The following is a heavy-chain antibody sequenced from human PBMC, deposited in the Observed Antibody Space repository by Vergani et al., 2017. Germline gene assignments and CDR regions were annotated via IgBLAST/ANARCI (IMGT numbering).Heavy chain of an antibody. V-gene: IGHV4-4*07. CDR3: ARLESRPHEYYYDSSGYYDY. CDR1: GGSISSYY. D-gene: IGHD3-22*01. J-gene: IGHJ4*02. Sequence: QVQLQESGPGLVKPSETLSLTCTVSGGSISSYYWSWIRQPAGKGLEWIGRIYTSGSTNYNPSLKSRVTMSVDTSKNQFSLKLSSVTAADTAVYYCARLESRPHEYYYDSSGYYDYWGQGTLVTVSS. CDR2: IYTSGST.